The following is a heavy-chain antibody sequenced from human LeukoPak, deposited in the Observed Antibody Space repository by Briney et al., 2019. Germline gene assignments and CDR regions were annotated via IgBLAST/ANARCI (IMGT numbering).Heavy chain of an antibody. CDR1: GFTFSSYR. V-gene: IGHV3-21*01. Sequence: GGSLRLSCAASGFTFSSYRMNWVRQAPRKGLEWVSFISSSSSYIYYADSVKGRFTISRDNAKNSLYLQMNSLRAEDTAVYYCARGSRYYYDSSALLEDYWGQGTLVTVSS. CDR2: ISSSSSYI. D-gene: IGHD3-22*01. J-gene: IGHJ4*02. CDR3: ARGSRYYYDSSALLEDY.